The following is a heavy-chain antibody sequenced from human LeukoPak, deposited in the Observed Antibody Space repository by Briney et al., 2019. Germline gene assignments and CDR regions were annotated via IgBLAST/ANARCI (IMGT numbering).Heavy chain of an antibody. J-gene: IGHJ3*02. CDR1: GGSFGGSQY. V-gene: IGHV4-39*07. D-gene: IGHD2-2*01. Sequence: SETLSLTCTVSGGSFGGSQYWGWFRQAPGKGLEWIGSTYTNGRTFYNPSLASRLTTSVDTSTNQISLRLSSATVADTAVFYCAAGKDVVGSPVGAFDIWGQGTMVTVSS. CDR2: TYTNGRT. CDR3: AAGKDVVGSPVGAFDI.